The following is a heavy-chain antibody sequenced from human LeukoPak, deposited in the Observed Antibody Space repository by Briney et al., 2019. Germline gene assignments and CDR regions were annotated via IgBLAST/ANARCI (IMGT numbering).Heavy chain of an antibody. CDR1: GGSISSNTYY. D-gene: IGHD3-10*01. V-gene: IGHV4-39*07. CDR2: IYYSGST. J-gene: IGHJ4*02. CDR3: AREGVQYYDSGSQVDY. Sequence: PSETLSPTCTVSGGSISSNTYYWGWIRQPPGKGLEWIGSIYYSGSTFYNPSLKSRVTISVDTSKNQFSLKLSSVIAADTAVYYCAREGVQYYDSGSQVDYWGQGTLVTVSS.